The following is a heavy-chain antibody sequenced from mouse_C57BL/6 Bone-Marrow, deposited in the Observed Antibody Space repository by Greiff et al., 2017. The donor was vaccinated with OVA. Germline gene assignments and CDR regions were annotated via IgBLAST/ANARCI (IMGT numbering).Heavy chain of an antibody. J-gene: IGHJ3*01. CDR1: GYTFTSHW. CDR3: ASFAVFAY. CDR2: LFPGSGST. V-gene: IGHV1-56*01. Sequence: VQLQQSGPELVRPGASVKISCKAPGYTFTSHWMQWVRQRPGQGLEWIGELFPGSGSTYYNEKFKGKATLTVDKSYRTAYMQLSSLTSEDSAVYFCASFAVFAYGGQGTLVTVSA.